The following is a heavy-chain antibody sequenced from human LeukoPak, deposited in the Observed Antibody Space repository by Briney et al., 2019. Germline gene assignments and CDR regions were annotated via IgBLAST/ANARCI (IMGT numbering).Heavy chain of an antibody. Sequence: ASVKVPCKASGYTFTSYYMHWVRQAPGQGLEWMGIINPSGGSTSYAQKFQGRVTMTRDTSTSTVYMELSSLRSEDTAVYYCARGARVLRFLEDYYYYMDVWGKGTTVTVSS. J-gene: IGHJ6*03. CDR2: INPSGGST. CDR1: GYTFTSYY. CDR3: ARGARVLRFLEDYYYYMDV. D-gene: IGHD3-3*01. V-gene: IGHV1-46*01.